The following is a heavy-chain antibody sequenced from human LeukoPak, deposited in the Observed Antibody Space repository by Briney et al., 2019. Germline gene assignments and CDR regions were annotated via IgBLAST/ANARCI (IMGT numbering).Heavy chain of an antibody. D-gene: IGHD6-19*01. Sequence: GGSLRLSCAASGFTFSSYAMSWVRQAPAKGLEWVSAISGSGGSTYYADSVKGRFTISRDNSKNTLYLQMNSLRAEDTAVYYCAKQEERWLVRGAFDYWGQGTLVTVSS. V-gene: IGHV3-23*01. CDR3: AKQEERWLVRGAFDY. J-gene: IGHJ4*02. CDR1: GFTFSSYA. CDR2: ISGSGGST.